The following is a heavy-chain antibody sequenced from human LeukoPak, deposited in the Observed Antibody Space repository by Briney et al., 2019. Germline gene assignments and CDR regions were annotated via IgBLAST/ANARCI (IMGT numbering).Heavy chain of an antibody. V-gene: IGHV3-23*01. CDR3: AKESLVVIESYFDN. Sequence: GGSLRLSCAASGFTFRSYAIYWVRQAPGKGLEWVSAITGSGQTKYYTDSVKGRFTMSRDNSKNTLYLQMNSLRDEDTAEYFCAKESLVVIESYFDNWGQGTLVLVSS. CDR2: ITGSGQTK. J-gene: IGHJ4*02. CDR1: GFTFRSYA. D-gene: IGHD3-22*01.